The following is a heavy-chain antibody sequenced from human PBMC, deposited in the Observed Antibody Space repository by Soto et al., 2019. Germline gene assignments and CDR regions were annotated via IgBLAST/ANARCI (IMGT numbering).Heavy chain of an antibody. D-gene: IGHD6-6*01. V-gene: IGHV6-1*01. CDR1: GDSVSSNDAV. CDR2: TYYRSIWQT. Sequence: QVPLQQSGPGLVKPSQTLSLTCAISGDSVSSNDAVGNWIRQSPSRGREWLGRTYYRSIWQTEYAVSVKGRMTINPDSSKNQFSLQLNSVTPEDRAMYYCARLVGNSWLDHWGQGTLVPVSA. J-gene: IGHJ5*02. CDR3: ARLVGNSWLDH.